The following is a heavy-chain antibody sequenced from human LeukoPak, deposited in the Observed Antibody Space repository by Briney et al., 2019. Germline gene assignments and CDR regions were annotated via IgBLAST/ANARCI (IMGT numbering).Heavy chain of an antibody. CDR1: GYTFTGYY. CDR3: AKDLGTMIVVAIDY. J-gene: IGHJ4*02. V-gene: IGHV1-2*02. CDR2: INPNSGGT. D-gene: IGHD3-22*01. Sequence: GASVKVSCKASGYTFTGYYMHWVRQAPGQGLEWMGWINPNSGGTNYAQKFQGRVTMTRDTSISTAYMELSRLRSDDTAVYYCAKDLGTMIVVAIDYWGQGTLVTVSS.